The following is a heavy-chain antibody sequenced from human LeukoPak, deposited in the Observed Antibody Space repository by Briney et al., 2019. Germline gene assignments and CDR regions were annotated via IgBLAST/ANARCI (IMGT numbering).Heavy chain of an antibody. CDR2: IYHSGST. CDR3: ARTVRGVIMDWFDP. V-gene: IGHV4-30-2*01. CDR1: GGSISSGGYS. Sequence: SETLSLTCAVSGGSISSGGYSWSWIRQPPGKGLEWIGYIYHSGSTYYNPSLKSRVTISVDRSKNQFSLKLSSVTAADTAVYYCARTVRGVIMDWFDPWGQGTLVTVSS. D-gene: IGHD3-10*01. J-gene: IGHJ5*02.